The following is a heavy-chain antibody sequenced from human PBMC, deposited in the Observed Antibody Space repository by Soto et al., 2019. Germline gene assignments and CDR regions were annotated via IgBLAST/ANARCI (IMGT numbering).Heavy chain of an antibody. V-gene: IGHV1-3*04. Sequence: QVQLVQSGAEVKKPGASLTVSCKASGYTFTSHALHWVRQAPGQGLEWMGWINTGNGNTKYSQRFQGRVTIIRDTSATTVYMHLRSLKSVDTAVYYCARGSSGWFPYFDFWGQGTLVTVSS. CDR1: GYTFTSHA. CDR3: ARGSSGWFPYFDF. CDR2: INTGNGNT. J-gene: IGHJ4*02. D-gene: IGHD6-19*01.